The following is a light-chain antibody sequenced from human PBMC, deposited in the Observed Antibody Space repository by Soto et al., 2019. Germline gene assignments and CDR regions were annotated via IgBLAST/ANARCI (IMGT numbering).Light chain of an antibody. V-gene: IGLV1-51*01. Sequence: QSVLTQPPSVSAAPGQRVSISCSGSSSNIGNNYVSWYQQLPGTAPKLLMYDNDKQPSGIPDRFSGSKSGTSATLGITGLQTGEEADYCCGAWDNSLNAYVFGAGTKLPVL. J-gene: IGLJ1*01. CDR1: SSNIGNNY. CDR3: GAWDNSLNAYV. CDR2: DND.